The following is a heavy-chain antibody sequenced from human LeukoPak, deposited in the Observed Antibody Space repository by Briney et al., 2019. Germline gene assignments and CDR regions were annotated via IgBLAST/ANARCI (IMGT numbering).Heavy chain of an antibody. Sequence: PSETLSLTCTVSGGSISSSSYYWGWIRQPPGKGLEWIGSIYYSGSTYYNPSLKSRVTISVDTSKNQFSLKPSSVTAADTAVYYCARRVVVVPAAIAYDAFDIWGQGTMVTVSS. D-gene: IGHD2-2*01. V-gene: IGHV4-39*01. CDR1: GGSISSSSYY. CDR2: IYYSGST. CDR3: ARRVVVVPAAIAYDAFDI. J-gene: IGHJ3*02.